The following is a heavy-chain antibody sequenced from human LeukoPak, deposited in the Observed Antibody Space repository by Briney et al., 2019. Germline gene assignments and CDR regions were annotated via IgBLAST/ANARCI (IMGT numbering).Heavy chain of an antibody. J-gene: IGHJ4*02. CDR1: GFTFSSYS. V-gene: IGHV3-21*01. CDR2: ISSSSSYI. CDR3: ASLGTQQLVPFDY. D-gene: IGHD6-13*01. Sequence: GGSLRLSCAASGFTFSSYSMNWVRQAPGKGLEWVSSISSSSSYIYYADSVKGRFTISRDNAKNSLYLQMNSLRAEDTAVYYCASLGTQQLVPFDYWGQGTLVTVSS.